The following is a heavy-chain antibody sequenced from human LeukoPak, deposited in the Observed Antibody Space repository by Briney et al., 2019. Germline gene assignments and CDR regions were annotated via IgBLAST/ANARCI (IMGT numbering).Heavy chain of an antibody. D-gene: IGHD4-17*01. Sequence: PGGSLRLSCAVSGFTFRSYAMIWVRQAPGKGLEWVSAITGSGVTTKYADSVKGRFTTSRDNSKNTLYLQMNSLRDEDTGVYYCARDPNGDYIGAFEFWGQGRMVTVSS. CDR1: GFTFRSYA. CDR2: ITGSGVTT. V-gene: IGHV3-23*01. J-gene: IGHJ3*01. CDR3: ARDPNGDYIGAFEF.